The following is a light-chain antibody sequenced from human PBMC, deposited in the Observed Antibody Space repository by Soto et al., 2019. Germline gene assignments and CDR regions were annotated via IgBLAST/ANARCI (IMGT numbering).Light chain of an antibody. J-gene: IGLJ1*01. CDR1: SSDVGSYNL. Sequence: QSALTQPASVSGSPGQSITIFCTATSSDVGSYNLVSWYQQHPGKAPKLMIYEVSKRPSGVSNRFSGSKSGNTASLTISGLQAEDEADYYCCSYAGSSTFYVFGTGTKLTVL. CDR3: CSYAGSSTFYV. CDR2: EVS. V-gene: IGLV2-23*02.